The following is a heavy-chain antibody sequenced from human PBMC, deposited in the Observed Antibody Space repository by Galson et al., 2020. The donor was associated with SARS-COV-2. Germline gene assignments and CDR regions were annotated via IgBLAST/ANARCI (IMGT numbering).Heavy chain of an antibody. CDR3: ARDGADVTRGISVPGMPGY. CDR1: GFTFIRYA. J-gene: IGHJ4*02. V-gene: IGHV3-30*09. CDR2: ISDDGSNQ. Sequence: GGSLRLSCTVSGFTFIRYAMHWVRQAPGKGLEWVAFISDDGSNQYYADPVKGRFAISRDNSKDTLWLQMNSLRTEDTALYFCARDGADVTRGISVPGMPGYWGQGTRVSVSS. D-gene: IGHD6-19*01.